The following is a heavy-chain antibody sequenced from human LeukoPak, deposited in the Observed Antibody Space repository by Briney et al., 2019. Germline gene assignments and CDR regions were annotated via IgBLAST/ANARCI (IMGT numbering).Heavy chain of an antibody. CDR3: ARDTKYAFDN. CDR2: IGISSGNT. Sequence: PGGSLRLSCAASGFTFSSYSMNWVRQAPGKGLEWISYIGISSGNTKHADSVKGRFTISGDKAKNSVYLQMNSLRVEDTAVYYCARDTKYAFDNWGQGTLVTVSS. D-gene: IGHD2-2*01. V-gene: IGHV3-48*01. CDR1: GFTFSSYS. J-gene: IGHJ4*02.